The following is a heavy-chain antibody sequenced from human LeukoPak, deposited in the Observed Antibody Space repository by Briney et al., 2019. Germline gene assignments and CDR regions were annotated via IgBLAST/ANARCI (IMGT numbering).Heavy chain of an antibody. Sequence: PSETLSLTCTVSGGSVSSGSYYWRWIRQPPGKGLEWIGYIYYSGSTNYNPSLKSRVTISVDTSKNQFSLKLSSVAAADTAVYYCARTPGWDPDYFDYWGQGTLVTVSS. CDR2: IYYSGST. D-gene: IGHD3-9*01. CDR1: GGSVSSGSYY. J-gene: IGHJ4*02. V-gene: IGHV4-61*01. CDR3: ARTPGWDPDYFDY.